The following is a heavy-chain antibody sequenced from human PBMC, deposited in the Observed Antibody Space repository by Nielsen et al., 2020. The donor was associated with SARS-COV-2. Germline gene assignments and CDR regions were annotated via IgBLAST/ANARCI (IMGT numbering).Heavy chain of an antibody. CDR2: IIPIFGTA. CDR3: ARDPRISFGELRFDP. Sequence: SVKVSCKASGGTFSSYAISWVRQAPGQGLEWMGGIIPIFGTANYAQKFQGRVTITADKSTSTAYMELSSLRSEDTAVYYCARDPRISFGELRFDPWGQGTLVTVSS. J-gene: IGHJ5*02. CDR1: GGTFSSYA. D-gene: IGHD3-10*01. V-gene: IGHV1-69*06.